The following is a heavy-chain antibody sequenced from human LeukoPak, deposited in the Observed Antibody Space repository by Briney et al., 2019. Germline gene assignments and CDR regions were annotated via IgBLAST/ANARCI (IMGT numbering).Heavy chain of an antibody. V-gene: IGHV1-18*01. J-gene: IGHJ4*02. Sequence: ASVKVSCKASGYTFTSYGVSWVRQAPGQGLEWMGWISAYNGNTNYAQKVQGRVTMTTDTSTSTAYMELRSLRSDDTAVYYCARDRGHVRWSSPWYFDYWGQGTLVTVSS. D-gene: IGHD4-23*01. CDR1: GYTFTSYG. CDR2: ISAYNGNT. CDR3: ARDRGHVRWSSPWYFDY.